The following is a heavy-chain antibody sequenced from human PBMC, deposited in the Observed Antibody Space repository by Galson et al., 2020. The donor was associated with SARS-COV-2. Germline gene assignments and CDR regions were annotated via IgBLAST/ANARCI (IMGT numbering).Heavy chain of an antibody. Sequence: KISCKASGYPFTGYYMHWVRQAPGQGLEWMGWIHPNSGGTNYAQKFQGRVTMTRDTSISTAYMELSRLRSDDTAVYYCASARGYYGSGSYYTFDYWGQGTLVTVSS. CDR2: IHPNSGGT. V-gene: IGHV1-2*02. J-gene: IGHJ4*02. D-gene: IGHD3-10*01. CDR1: GYPFTGYY. CDR3: ASARGYYGSGSYYTFDY.